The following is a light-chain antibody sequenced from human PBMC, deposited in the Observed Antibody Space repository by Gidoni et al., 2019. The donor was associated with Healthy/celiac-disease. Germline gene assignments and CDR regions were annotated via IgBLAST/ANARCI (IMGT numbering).Light chain of an antibody. J-gene: IGKJ1*01. CDR3: QQYNSYSQT. CDR2: KAS. CDR1: QSISSW. Sequence: DIQMTQSPSTLSASVGDRVTITCRASQSISSWLAWYQQKPGKAPKLLIYKASSLESGVPSSFSGSGSGTEFTLTISSLQPDDFATYYCQQYNSYSQTFGQXTKVEIK. V-gene: IGKV1-5*03.